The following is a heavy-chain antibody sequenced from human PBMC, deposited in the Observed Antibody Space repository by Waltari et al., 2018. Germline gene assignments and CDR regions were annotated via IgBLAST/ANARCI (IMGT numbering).Heavy chain of an antibody. V-gene: IGHV1-8*01. CDR2: MNPNSGNT. Sequence: QVQLVQSGAEVKKPGASVKVSCKASGYTFTSYDINWVRQATGQGLEWMGWMNPNSGNTGYAQKFQGRVTMTRNTSISTAYMELSSLRSEDTAVYYCARGVVTIFGVVTADAFDIWGQGTMVTVSS. CDR1: GYTFTSYD. CDR3: ARGVVTIFGVVTADAFDI. J-gene: IGHJ3*02. D-gene: IGHD3-3*01.